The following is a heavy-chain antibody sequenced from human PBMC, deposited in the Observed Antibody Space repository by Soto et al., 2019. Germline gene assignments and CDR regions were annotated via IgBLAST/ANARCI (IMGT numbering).Heavy chain of an antibody. Sequence: GESLKISCNGSGYSFTSYWSRWVRQMPWKGLEWMGRIDPSDSYTNYSPSFQGHVTISADKSISTAYLQWSSLKASDTAMYYCASKDTAMVAPYYYYGMDVWGQGTTVTVSS. CDR3: ASKDTAMVAPYYYYGMDV. CDR1: GYSFTSYW. J-gene: IGHJ6*02. D-gene: IGHD5-18*01. CDR2: IDPSDSYT. V-gene: IGHV5-10-1*01.